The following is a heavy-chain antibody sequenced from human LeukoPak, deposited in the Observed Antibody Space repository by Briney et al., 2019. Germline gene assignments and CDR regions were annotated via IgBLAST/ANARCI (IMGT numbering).Heavy chain of an antibody. CDR1: GYTFTNYG. CDR3: ARDHDFWSGYLVDY. CDR2: ISAYDGNT. J-gene: IGHJ4*02. D-gene: IGHD3-3*01. Sequence: GASVKVSCKASGYTFTNYGISWVRQAPGQGLEWMAWISAYDGNTNYAQKLQGRVTMTTDTSTSTAYMELRSLRSDDTAVYYCARDHDFWSGYLVDYWGQGTLVTVSS. V-gene: IGHV1-18*01.